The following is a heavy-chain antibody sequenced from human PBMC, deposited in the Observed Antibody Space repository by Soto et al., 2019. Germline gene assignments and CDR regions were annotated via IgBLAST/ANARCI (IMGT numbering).Heavy chain of an antibody. J-gene: IGHJ4*02. V-gene: IGHV3-21*01. CDR2: ISSSSSYI. Sequence: GGSLRLSCAASGFTFSSYSMNWVRQAPGKGLEWVSSISSSSSYIYYADSVKGRFTISRDNAKNSLYLQMNSLRAEDTAVYYCAEDYDSSGYYGYWGQGTLVTVSS. D-gene: IGHD3-22*01. CDR3: AEDYDSSGYYGY. CDR1: GFTFSSYS.